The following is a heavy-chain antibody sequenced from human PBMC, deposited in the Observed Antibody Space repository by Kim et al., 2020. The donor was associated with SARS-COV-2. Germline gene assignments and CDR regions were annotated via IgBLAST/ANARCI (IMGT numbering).Heavy chain of an antibody. D-gene: IGHD2-15*01. CDR3: ARGKVGPSTALTPLGY. V-gene: IGHV1-18*01. CDR1: GYTFTSYG. Sequence: ASVKVSCKASGYTFTSYGISWVRQAPGQGLEWMGWISAYNGNTNYAQKLQGRVTMTTDTSTSTAYMELRSLRSDDTAVYYCARGKVGPSTALTPLGYWGQGTLVTVSS. J-gene: IGHJ4*02. CDR2: ISAYNGNT.